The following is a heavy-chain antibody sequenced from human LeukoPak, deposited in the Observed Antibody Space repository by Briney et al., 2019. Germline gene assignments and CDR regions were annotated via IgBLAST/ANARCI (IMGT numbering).Heavy chain of an antibody. CDR1: GGSISSYY. D-gene: IGHD2-2*01. CDR2: IYYSGST. V-gene: IGHV4-59*08. J-gene: IGHJ4*02. CDR3: ARLDYCSSTSCWYYFDY. Sequence: SETLSLTCTVSGGSISSYYWCWIRQPPGKGLEWIGYIYYSGSTNYNPSLKSRVTISVDTSKNQFSLKLSSVTAADTAVYYCARLDYCSSTSCWYYFDYWGQGTLVTVSS.